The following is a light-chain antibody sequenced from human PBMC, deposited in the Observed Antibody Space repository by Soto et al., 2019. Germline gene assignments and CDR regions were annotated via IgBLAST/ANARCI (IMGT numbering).Light chain of an antibody. CDR3: SSYTSFSTDV. CDR1: SSDVGGYNY. V-gene: IGLV2-14*01. J-gene: IGLJ1*01. CDR2: EVS. Sequence: QSVLAQPASVSGSPGQSITISCTGTSSDVGGYNYVSWYQHHPGKAPKLMIYEVSYRPSGVSNRFSGSKSDNTASLTISGLQAEDEADYYCSSYTSFSTDVFGTGTKVTVL.